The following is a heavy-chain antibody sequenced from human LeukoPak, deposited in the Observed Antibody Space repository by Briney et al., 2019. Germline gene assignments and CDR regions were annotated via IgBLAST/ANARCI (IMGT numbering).Heavy chain of an antibody. Sequence: GASVKVSCKASGYTFTSYYMHGVRQAPGQGLEWMGIINPRGGSTSYARKFQGRVTMTRDMSTSTVYMELSSLRSEDTAVYYCAREHSLLLGYCSSTSCRDQRNNWFDPWGQGTLVTVSS. V-gene: IGHV1-46*01. CDR1: GYTFTSYY. CDR2: INPRGGST. J-gene: IGHJ5*02. CDR3: AREHSLLLGYCSSTSCRDQRNNWFDP. D-gene: IGHD2-2*01.